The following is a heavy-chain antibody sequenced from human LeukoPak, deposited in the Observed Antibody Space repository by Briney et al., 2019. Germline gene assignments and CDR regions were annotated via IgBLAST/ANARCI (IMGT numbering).Heavy chain of an antibody. D-gene: IGHD2-15*01. CDR1: GGPVRSNNHY. V-gene: IGHV4-39*07. Sequence: SETLSLTCTVSGGPVRSNNHYWGWIRQPPGKGLEWIGEINHSGSTNYNPSLKSRVTISVDTSKNQFSLKLSSVTAADTAVYYCARGLIVVVVAATPNYYYYGMDVWGQGTTVTVSS. CDR3: ARGLIVVVVAATPNYYYYGMDV. J-gene: IGHJ6*02. CDR2: INHSGST.